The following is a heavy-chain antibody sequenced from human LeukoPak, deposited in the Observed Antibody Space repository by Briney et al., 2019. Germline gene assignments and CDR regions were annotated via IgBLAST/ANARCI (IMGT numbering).Heavy chain of an antibody. J-gene: IGHJ4*02. CDR3: ARRNGYDNNFDY. CDR2: INWKGSSY. V-gene: IGHV3-20*01. CDR1: GSIFDYYG. D-gene: IGHD5-12*01. Sequence: RPGALLLLCSAAAGSIFDYYGMRCLRQAPGKGLGLAFGINWKGSSYCSAYSVKGRFTNSRDNAKNSLYLQMNSLRAEDTALYHCARRNGYDNNFDYWGQGTLVTVSS.